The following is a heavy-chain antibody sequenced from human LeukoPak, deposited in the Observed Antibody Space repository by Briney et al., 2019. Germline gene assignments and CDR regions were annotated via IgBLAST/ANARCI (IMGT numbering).Heavy chain of an antibody. D-gene: IGHD3-22*01. Sequence: SETLSLTCTVSGGSFSSHYWSWIRQPPGKGLEWIGYIYYSGSTNYNPSLKSRVTTSVDTSKNQFSLKLSSVTAADTAVYYCARGGMGPSYDSSGGVDYWGQGTLVTVSS. CDR3: ARGGMGPSYDSSGGVDY. CDR2: IYYSGST. J-gene: IGHJ4*02. V-gene: IGHV4-59*11. CDR1: GGSFSSHY.